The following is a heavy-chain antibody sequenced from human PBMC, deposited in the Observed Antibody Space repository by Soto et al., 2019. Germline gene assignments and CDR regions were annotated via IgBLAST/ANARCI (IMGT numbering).Heavy chain of an antibody. Sequence: QVQLQESGPGLVKPSQTLSLTCNVSGASISSGDYYWSWIRQPPGKGLEWIGYIYFSESTSYNPSLKSRVTISGDKDNHQFSLRLTSVTAADTAVYYCGIVDMITFGAITGPNDAFDRWGQGKMVTVSS. CDR3: GIVDMITFGAITGPNDAFDR. CDR2: IYFSEST. V-gene: IGHV4-30-4*01. D-gene: IGHD3-16*01. J-gene: IGHJ3*01. CDR1: GASISSGDYY.